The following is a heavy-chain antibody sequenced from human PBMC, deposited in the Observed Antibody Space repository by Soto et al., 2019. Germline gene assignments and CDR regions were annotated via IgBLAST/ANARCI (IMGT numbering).Heavy chain of an antibody. D-gene: IGHD6-19*01. V-gene: IGHV1-18*01. CDR2: ISAYNGNT. CDR3: ARDHGGSGWYFAFDI. Sequence: ASVKVSCKASGYTFTSYDINWVRQAPGQGLEWMGWISAYNGNTNYAQKLQGRVTMTTDTSTSTAYMELRSLRSDDTAVYYCARDHGGSGWYFAFDIWGQGTMVTVSS. J-gene: IGHJ3*02. CDR1: GYTFTSYD.